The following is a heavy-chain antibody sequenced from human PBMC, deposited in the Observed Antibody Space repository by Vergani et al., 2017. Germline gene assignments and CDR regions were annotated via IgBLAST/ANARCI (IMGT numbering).Heavy chain of an antibody. CDR1: GGSFTSYH. J-gene: IGHJ6*03. V-gene: IGHV4-34*01. Sequence: QVQLQQWGGGLLKPSETLSLTCAVNGGSFTSYHWTWIRQSPGEGLEWVGDIDHTGRPDYNPSLKSRLTMSVDKSRNQFSLTLNSVTATDTAIYFCARVNTETNGHLYYCYYMDVWGQGTAVTVS. CDR3: ARVNTETNGHLYYCYYMDV. CDR2: IDHTGRP. D-gene: IGHD4-11*01.